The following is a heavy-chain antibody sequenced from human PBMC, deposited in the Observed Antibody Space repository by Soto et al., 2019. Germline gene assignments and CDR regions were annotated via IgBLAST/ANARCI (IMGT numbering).Heavy chain of an antibody. D-gene: IGHD5-12*01. CDR2: ISYDGSNK. CDR3: AKDRIVATIRGGYYYGMDV. V-gene: IGHV3-30*18. CDR1: GFTFSSYG. J-gene: IGHJ6*02. Sequence: GGSLRLSCAASGFTFSSYGMHWVRQAPGKGLEWVAVISYDGSNKYYADSVKGRFTISRDNSKNTLYLQMNSLRAEDTAVYYCAKDRIVATIRGGYYYGMDVWGQGITVTVSS.